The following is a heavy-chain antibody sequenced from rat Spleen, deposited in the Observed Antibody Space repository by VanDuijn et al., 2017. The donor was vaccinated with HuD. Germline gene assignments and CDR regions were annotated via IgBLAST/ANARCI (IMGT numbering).Heavy chain of an antibody. Sequence: EVQLLESGGGLVQPGRSLKLSCAASGFTFSNYGMAWVRQAPTKGLEWVATSSYDGSSTYYRDYVKGRFTISRDNAKSTLYLQMDSLRSEDTATYYCARLKCFDGTYYSPYYFDYWGQGVMVTVSS. J-gene: IGHJ2*01. CDR3: ARLKCFDGTYYSPYYFDY. CDR2: SSYDGSST. V-gene: IGHV5-29*01. CDR1: GFTFSNYG. D-gene: IGHD1-12*02.